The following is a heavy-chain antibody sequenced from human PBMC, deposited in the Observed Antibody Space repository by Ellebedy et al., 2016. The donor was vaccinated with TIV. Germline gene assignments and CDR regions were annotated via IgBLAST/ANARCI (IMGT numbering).Heavy chain of an antibody. J-gene: IGHJ4*02. V-gene: IGHV3-11*06. CDR2: ISSIGSST. D-gene: IGHD3-22*01. Sequence: GESLKIPXITSGFTFSDYGMSWIRQAPGKGLEWVSTISSIGSSTNYADSVKGRFIVSRDNAKDSLHLQMDSLRGGDTAVYYCARGGHYDSSGFLDYWGQGTLVTVSS. CDR1: GFTFSDYG. CDR3: ARGGHYDSSGFLDY.